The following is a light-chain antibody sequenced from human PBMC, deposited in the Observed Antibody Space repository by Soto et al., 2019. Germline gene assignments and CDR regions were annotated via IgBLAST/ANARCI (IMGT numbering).Light chain of an antibody. CDR3: QQYNSYLYT. CDR2: KAS. Sequence: DIQMTQSPSTLSASVGDRVTITCRASQSISSWLAWYQQKPGKAPKLLIYKASSLERGVPSRFSGSGSGTEFTLTNSSLQPDDFATDYCQQYNSYLYTFGQGTKLEIK. V-gene: IGKV1-5*03. CDR1: QSISSW. J-gene: IGKJ2*01.